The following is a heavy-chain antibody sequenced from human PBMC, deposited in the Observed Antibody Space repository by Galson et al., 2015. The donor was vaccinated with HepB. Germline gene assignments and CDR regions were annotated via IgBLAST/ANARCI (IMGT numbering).Heavy chain of an antibody. CDR1: GYTFTSYY. J-gene: IGHJ4*02. CDR3: ARDAIFGVAYRPPFDY. CDR2: INPSGGST. D-gene: IGHD3-3*01. Sequence: SVKVSCKASGYTFTSYYMHWVRQAPGQGLEWMGIINPSGGSTSYAQKFQGRLTMTRDTSTSTVYMELSSLRSEDTAVYYCARDAIFGVAYRPPFDYWGQGTLVTVSS. V-gene: IGHV1-46*01.